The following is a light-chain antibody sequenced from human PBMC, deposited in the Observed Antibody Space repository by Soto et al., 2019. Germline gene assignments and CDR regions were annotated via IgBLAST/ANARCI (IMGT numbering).Light chain of an antibody. J-gene: IGKJ5*01. CDR2: AAS. CDR1: QSISSY. CDR3: QQSYSTLPIT. Sequence: DIQMTQSPSSLSASVGDRVTITCRASQSISSYLNWYQQKPGKAPKLLIYAASSLKSGVPSRFSGSGSVTDFTLTISSLQPEDFATYYCQQSYSTLPITFGQGTRLEIK. V-gene: IGKV1-39*01.